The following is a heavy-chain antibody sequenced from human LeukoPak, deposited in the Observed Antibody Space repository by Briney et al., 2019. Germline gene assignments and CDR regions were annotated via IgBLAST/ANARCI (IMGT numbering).Heavy chain of an antibody. V-gene: IGHV4-59*01. CDR2: IFYTGTT. CDR3: ARVISHGYSDS. Sequence: SETLSLTCSVSGGSISGDYWSWIRQPPGKGLEWIGYIFYTGTTKYNPSLKSRVTISVDMSKNQFSLKLTSVTAADTAVYYCARVISHGYSDSWGQGTLVTVSS. CDR1: GGSISGDY. D-gene: IGHD2-21*01. J-gene: IGHJ4*02.